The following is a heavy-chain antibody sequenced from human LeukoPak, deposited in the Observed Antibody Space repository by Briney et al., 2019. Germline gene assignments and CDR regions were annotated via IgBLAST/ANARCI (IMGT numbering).Heavy chain of an antibody. CDR3: ARDSSTVTYWYSDL. CDR2: IYTSGST. V-gene: IGHV4-4*07. J-gene: IGHJ2*01. CDR1: GGSISSYY. Sequence: SETLSLTCTVSGGSISSYYWSWIRQPAGKGLEWIGRIYTSGSTNYNPSLKSRVTMSVDTSKNQFSLKLSSVTAADTAVYYCARDSSTVTYWYSDLWGRGTLVTVSS. D-gene: IGHD4-17*01.